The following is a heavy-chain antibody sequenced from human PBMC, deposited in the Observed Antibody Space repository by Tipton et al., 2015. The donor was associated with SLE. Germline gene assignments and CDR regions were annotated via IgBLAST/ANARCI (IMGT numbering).Heavy chain of an antibody. CDR1: SGSFSGYY. CDR2: INHSGNI. V-gene: IGHV4-34*01. CDR3: ARCRLGNWFDP. J-gene: IGHJ5*02. D-gene: IGHD3-16*01. Sequence: TLSLTCAVYSGSFSGYYWSWIRQPPGKGLEWIGEINHSGNINYNASLKSRVTISLDTSKNQFSLKLSSATAADTAVYYCARCRLGNWFDPWGQGTLVTVSS.